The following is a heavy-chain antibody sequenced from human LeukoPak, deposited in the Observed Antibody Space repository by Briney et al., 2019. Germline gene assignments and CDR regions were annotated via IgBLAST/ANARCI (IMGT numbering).Heavy chain of an antibody. Sequence: PSETLSLTCAVYGVSFSGYYWSWIRQPPGKGLEWIGEINHSGSTNYNPSLKSRVTISVDTSKNQFSLKLSSVTAADTAVYYCARGEAVAGISYWGQGTLVTVSS. CDR3: ARGEAVAGISY. CDR1: GVSFSGYY. V-gene: IGHV4-34*01. J-gene: IGHJ4*02. D-gene: IGHD6-19*01. CDR2: INHSGST.